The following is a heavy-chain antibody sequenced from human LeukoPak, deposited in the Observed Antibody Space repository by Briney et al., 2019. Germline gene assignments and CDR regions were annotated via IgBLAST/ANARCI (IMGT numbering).Heavy chain of an antibody. V-gene: IGHV4-4*07. J-gene: IGHJ4*02. CDR2: IYTSGST. CDR3: ARVNYSYGTLDY. Sequence: PSETLSLTCTVSGGSISGYYWSWIRQPAGKGLEWIGRIYTSGSTNYNPSLKSRVTRSVDTTTNQFSLKLSSVTAADTAVYYCARVNYSYGTLDYWGQGTLVTVSS. CDR1: GGSISGYY. D-gene: IGHD5-18*01.